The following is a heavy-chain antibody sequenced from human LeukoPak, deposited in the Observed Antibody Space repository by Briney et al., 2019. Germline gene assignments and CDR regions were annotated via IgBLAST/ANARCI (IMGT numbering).Heavy chain of an antibody. V-gene: IGHV4-31*03. D-gene: IGHD2-8*01. CDR2: IYYSGST. Sequence: SQTLSLTCTVSGGSISSGGYYWSWIRQHPGKGLEWTGYIYYSGSTYYNLSLKSRVTISVDTSKNQFSLKLSSVTAADTAVYYCARAALMYYFDYWGQGTLVTVSS. J-gene: IGHJ4*02. CDR3: ARAALMYYFDY. CDR1: GGSISSGGYY.